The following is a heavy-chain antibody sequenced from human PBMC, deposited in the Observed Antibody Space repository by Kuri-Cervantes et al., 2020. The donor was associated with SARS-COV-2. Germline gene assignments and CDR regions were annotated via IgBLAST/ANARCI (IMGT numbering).Heavy chain of an antibody. J-gene: IGHJ1*01. D-gene: IGHD6-13*01. CDR2: IYTSGST. CDR3: ARVPEGGYSFQH. CDR1: GGSISSYY. V-gene: IGHV4-4*09. Sequence: GSLRLSCTVSGGSISSYYWSWIRQPAGKGLEWIGYIYTSGSTNYNPSLKSRVTISVDTSKNQFSLKLSSVTAADTAVYYCARVPEGGYSFQHWGQGTLVTVSS.